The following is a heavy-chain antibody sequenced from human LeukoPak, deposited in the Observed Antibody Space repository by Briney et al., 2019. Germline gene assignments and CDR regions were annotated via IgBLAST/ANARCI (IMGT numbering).Heavy chain of an antibody. CDR3: ARERAAYCGGDCYSFDY. CDR1: GGSFSGYY. CDR2: INHSGST. D-gene: IGHD2-21*02. Sequence: SETLSLTCVVYGGSFSGYYWSWIRQPPGKGLEWIGEINHSGSTNYNPSLKSRVTISVDTSKNQFSLKLSSVTAADTAVYYCARERAAYCGGDCYSFDYWGQGTLVTVSS. J-gene: IGHJ4*02. V-gene: IGHV4-34*01.